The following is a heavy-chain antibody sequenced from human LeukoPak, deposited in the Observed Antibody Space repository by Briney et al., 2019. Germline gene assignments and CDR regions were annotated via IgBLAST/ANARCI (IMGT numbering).Heavy chain of an antibody. D-gene: IGHD3-22*01. CDR1: GFTFSTYG. CDR3: AKDLYDSTPTRDY. Sequence: GRSLRLSCAASGFTFSTYGMHWVRQAPGKGLEWVAVIWYGGSNTYYADSVKGRFTISRDNSKNTLYLQMNSLRAEDTAVYYCAKDLYDSTPTRDYWGQGTLVTVSS. J-gene: IGHJ4*02. CDR2: IWYGGSNT. V-gene: IGHV3-33*06.